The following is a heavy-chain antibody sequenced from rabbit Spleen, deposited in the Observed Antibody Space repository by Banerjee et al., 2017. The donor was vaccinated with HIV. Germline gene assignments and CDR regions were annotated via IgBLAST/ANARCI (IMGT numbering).Heavy chain of an antibody. Sequence: QEQLVESGGGLVQPGGSLKLSCTASGFSFNSNYYMCWVRQTPGKGLEWIACIDAGSTGRTYSATWAKGRFTISKTSSTTVTLQMTSLTVADTATYFCARDTSSSFSSYGMDLWGQGTLVTVS. D-gene: IGHD1-1*01. CDR1: GFSFNSNYY. CDR3: ARDTSSSFSSYGMDL. J-gene: IGHJ6*01. V-gene: IGHV1S45*01. CDR2: IDAGSTGRT.